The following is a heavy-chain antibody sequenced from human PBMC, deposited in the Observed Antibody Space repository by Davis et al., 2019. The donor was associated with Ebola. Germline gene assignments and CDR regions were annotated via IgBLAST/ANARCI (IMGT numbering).Heavy chain of an antibody. D-gene: IGHD3-3*01. J-gene: IGHJ6*02. V-gene: IGHV4-59*12. CDR1: GGSISSYY. CDR3: ARDQSDFWSGQGYYYYGMDV. Sequence: PSETLSLTCTVSGGSISSYYWSWIRQPLGKGLEWIGYIYYSGSTNYNPSLKSRVTISVDTSKNQFSLKLSSVTAADTAVYYCARDQSDFWSGQGYYYYGMDVWGQGTTVTVSS. CDR2: IYYSGST.